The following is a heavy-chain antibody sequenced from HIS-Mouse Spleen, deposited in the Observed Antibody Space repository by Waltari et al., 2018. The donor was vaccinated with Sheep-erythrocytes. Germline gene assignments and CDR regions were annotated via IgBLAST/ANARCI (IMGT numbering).Heavy chain of an antibody. CDR2: MSSSSSYI. J-gene: IGHJ3*02. Sequence: EVQLVESGGGLVKPGGSLRLSCAASGFTFSRYSMNWVRQAPGKGLEWDSSMSSSSSYIFYADSVNGRFTISRDNAKISQYLQMNSLRAEDTAVYYCARDSTSDAFDIWGQGTMVTVSS. V-gene: IGHV3-21*01. CDR1: GFTFSRYS. D-gene: IGHD6-6*01. CDR3: ARDSTSDAFDI.